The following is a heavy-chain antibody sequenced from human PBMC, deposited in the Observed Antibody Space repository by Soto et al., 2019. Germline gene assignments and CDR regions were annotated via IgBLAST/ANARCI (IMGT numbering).Heavy chain of an antibody. CDR3: ARGARYYYDSSGYYEVDYHYYGMDV. J-gene: IGHJ6*02. V-gene: IGHV1-18*01. CDR1: GYTFTSYG. Sequence: ASVKVSCKASGYTFTSYGISWVRQAPGQGLEWMGWISAYNGNTNYAQKLQGRVTMTTDTSTSTAYMELRSLRSDDTAVYYCARGARYYYDSSGYYEVDYHYYGMDVWG. CDR2: ISAYNGNT. D-gene: IGHD3-22*01.